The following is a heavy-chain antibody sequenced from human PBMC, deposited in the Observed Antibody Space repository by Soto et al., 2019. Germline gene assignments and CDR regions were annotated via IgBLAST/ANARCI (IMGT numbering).Heavy chain of an antibody. CDR1: GYTFTGYY. Sequence: GASVKVSCKASGYTFTGYYMHWVRQAPGQGLEWMGWINPNSGGTHYAQKFQGRVTMTRDTSISTAYMELSRLRSDDTAMHYCARDPRYFDWLCSYYYYGMDVWGQGTTVTVSS. D-gene: IGHD3-9*01. V-gene: IGHV1-2*02. J-gene: IGHJ6*02. CDR3: ARDPRYFDWLCSYYYYGMDV. CDR2: INPNSGGT.